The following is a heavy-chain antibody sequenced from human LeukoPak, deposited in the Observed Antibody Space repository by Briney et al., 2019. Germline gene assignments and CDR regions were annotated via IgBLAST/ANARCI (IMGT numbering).Heavy chain of an antibody. CDR3: AREEIRLDYFDY. Sequence: GGSLRLSCAASGFTFSSYSMNWVRQAPGKGLEWVSSISSRSSYIYYADSVKGRFTISRDNAKNSLYLQMNSQRAEDTAVYYCAREEIRLDYFDYWGQGTLVTVSS. V-gene: IGHV3-21*01. D-gene: IGHD6-19*01. CDR2: ISSRSSYI. CDR1: GFTFSSYS. J-gene: IGHJ4*02.